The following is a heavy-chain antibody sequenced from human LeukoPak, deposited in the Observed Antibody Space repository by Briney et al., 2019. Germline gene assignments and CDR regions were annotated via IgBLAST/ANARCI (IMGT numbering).Heavy chain of an antibody. Sequence: PGGSLRLSCVAPGFIFSSYGMHWVRQAPGKGLEWVAYIQYDGSNKQYADSVKGRFTISRDSSKNTLYLQMNSLRAEDTAVYYCARDPGGIRYDYWGQGTLVTVSS. CDR3: ARDPGGIRYDY. CDR2: IQYDGSNK. V-gene: IGHV3-30*02. D-gene: IGHD3-16*01. J-gene: IGHJ4*02. CDR1: GFIFSSYG.